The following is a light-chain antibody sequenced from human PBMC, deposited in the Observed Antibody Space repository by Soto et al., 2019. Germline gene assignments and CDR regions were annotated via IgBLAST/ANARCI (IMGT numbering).Light chain of an antibody. CDR2: DAS. Sequence: EMVLTQSPAILSVSPGERATLSCRGSQSISRILAWYQQKPGQAPRLLISDASTRATGIPARFSGSGSGTEFTLTISSLQSEDFALYYCHQYNSWPPGTFGQGTKVDIK. J-gene: IGKJ2*01. CDR3: HQYNSWPPGT. CDR1: QSISRI. V-gene: IGKV3-15*01.